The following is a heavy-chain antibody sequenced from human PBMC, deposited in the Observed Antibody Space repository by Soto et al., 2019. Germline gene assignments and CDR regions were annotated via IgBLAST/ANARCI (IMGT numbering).Heavy chain of an antibody. D-gene: IGHD3-10*02. Sequence: ASVKVSCKASGYSLTSYYMHWVRQAPGQGLEWVGITNPSDGSTNYAQKFQGRVTMTSDTSTSTVYTEMSSLRSEDTAMYYCARSYVTSRPIDFWGQGTLVTVSS. CDR2: TNPSDGST. CDR1: GYSLTSYY. J-gene: IGHJ4*02. CDR3: ARSYVTSRPIDF. V-gene: IGHV1-46*01.